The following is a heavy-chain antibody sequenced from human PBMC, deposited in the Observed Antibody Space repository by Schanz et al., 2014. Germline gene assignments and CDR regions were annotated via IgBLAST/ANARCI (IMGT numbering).Heavy chain of an antibody. CDR2: IIPILGIA. J-gene: IGHJ4*02. CDR3: ARGFDVWDR. V-gene: IGHV1-69*02. D-gene: IGHD1-26*01. Sequence: QVQLVQSGAEVKKPGASVKVSCKASGGTFSSYTISWVRQAPGQGLEWMGRIIPILGIATYAQKFQGRLTITADKSTSTAYMELRSLRSDDTAGYYCARGFDVWDRWGQGTLVIVSS. CDR1: GGTFSSYT.